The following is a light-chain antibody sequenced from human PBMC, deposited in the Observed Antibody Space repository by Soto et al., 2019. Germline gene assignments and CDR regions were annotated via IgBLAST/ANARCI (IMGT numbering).Light chain of an antibody. CDR3: SSYAGSNTVA. CDR1: SSDVGGYNY. J-gene: IGLJ2*01. V-gene: IGLV2-8*01. Sequence: QSALTQPPSASGSPGQSVTISCSGTSSDVGGYNYVSWYQQHPGKAPKLMIYEVTRRPSGVPDRFPGSRSGNTASLMVSGLQAEDEADYYCSSYAGSNTVAFGGGTKLTVL. CDR2: EVT.